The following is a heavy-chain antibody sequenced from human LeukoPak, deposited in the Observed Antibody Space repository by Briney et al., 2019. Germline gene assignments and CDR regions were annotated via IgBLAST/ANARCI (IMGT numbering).Heavy chain of an antibody. CDR2: IYYSGST. Sequence: PSETLSLTCTVSGGSISGSSYYWGWIRQPPGKGLEWIGSIYYSGSTYYNPSLKSRVTISVDTSKNQFSLKLSSVTAADTAVYYCARLHYYYMDVWGKGTTVTVSS. CDR1: GGSISGSSYY. J-gene: IGHJ6*03. CDR3: ARLHYYYMDV. V-gene: IGHV4-39*01.